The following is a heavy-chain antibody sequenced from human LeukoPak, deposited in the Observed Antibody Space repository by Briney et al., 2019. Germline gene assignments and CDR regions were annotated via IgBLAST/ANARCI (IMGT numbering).Heavy chain of an antibody. CDR2: IIPIFGTA. D-gene: IGHD6-6*01. Sequence: GASVKVSCKASGGTFSSYAISWVRQAPGQGLEWMGGIIPIFGTANYAQKFQGRVTITADESTSTAYMELSSLRSEDTAVYYCARQPRRGHSSSSGEEDWGQGTLVTVSS. CDR1: GGTFSSYA. V-gene: IGHV1-69*13. J-gene: IGHJ4*02. CDR3: ARQPRRGHSSSSGEED.